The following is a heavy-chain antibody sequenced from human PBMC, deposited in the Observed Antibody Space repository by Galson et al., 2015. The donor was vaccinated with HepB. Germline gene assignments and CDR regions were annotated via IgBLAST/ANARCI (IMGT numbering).Heavy chain of an antibody. CDR3: ARVGEDIVVVPAALPYGMDV. Sequence: SVKVSCKASGGTFSSYAISWVRQAPGQGLGWMGGIIPIFGTANYAQKFQGRVTITADKSTSTAYMELSSLRSEDTAVYYCARVGEDIVVVPAALPYGMDVWGQGATVTVSS. CDR1: GGTFSSYA. J-gene: IGHJ6*02. V-gene: IGHV1-69*06. D-gene: IGHD2-2*01. CDR2: IIPIFGTA.